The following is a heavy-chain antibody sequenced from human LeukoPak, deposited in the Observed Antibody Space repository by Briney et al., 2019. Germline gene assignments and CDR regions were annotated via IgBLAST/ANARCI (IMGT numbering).Heavy chain of an antibody. V-gene: IGHV4-59*12. J-gene: IGHJ4*02. Sequence: SETLSLTCTVSGGSISRYYWSWIRQPPGKGLEWIGYIYYSGSTNYNSSLKSRVNISLDTSEKHFSLKLTSVTAADTAVYYCARGVSDQNWGQGTLVTVS. CDR1: GGSISRYY. CDR2: IYYSGST. CDR3: ARGVSDQN.